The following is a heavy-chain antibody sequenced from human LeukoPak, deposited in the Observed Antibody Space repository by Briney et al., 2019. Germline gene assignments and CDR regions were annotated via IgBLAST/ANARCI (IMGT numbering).Heavy chain of an antibody. Sequence: SQTLSLTCAISGDSVSSNSAAWNWTRQSPSRGLEWLGRTYYRSKWYNDYAVSVKSRITINPDTSKNQFSLQPNSVTPEDTAVYYCARTPVVAAQDFDYWGQGTLVTVYS. J-gene: IGHJ4*02. CDR2: TYYRSKWYN. V-gene: IGHV6-1*01. CDR3: ARTPVVAAQDFDY. CDR1: GDSVSSNSAA. D-gene: IGHD2-15*01.